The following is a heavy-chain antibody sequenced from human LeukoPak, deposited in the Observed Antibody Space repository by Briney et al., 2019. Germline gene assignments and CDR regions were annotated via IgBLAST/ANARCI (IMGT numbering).Heavy chain of an antibody. Sequence: SETLSLTCAVFGGSFSGYYWIWIRQPPGKGLEWIGEINHSGSINYNSSLKSRVTISVDTSKNQFSLKLSSVTAADTAVYYCARALLPFAFDYWGQGTLVTVSS. CDR3: ARALLPFAFDY. J-gene: IGHJ4*02. D-gene: IGHD3-10*01. V-gene: IGHV4-34*01. CDR2: INHSGSI. CDR1: GGSFSGYY.